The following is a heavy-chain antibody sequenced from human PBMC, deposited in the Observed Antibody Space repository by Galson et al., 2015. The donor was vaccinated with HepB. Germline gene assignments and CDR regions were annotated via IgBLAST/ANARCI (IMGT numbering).Heavy chain of an antibody. CDR2: MNTNTGKP. V-gene: IGHV7-4-1*02. D-gene: IGHD3-3*01. Sequence: CKASGYTFTDYVVNWVRQAPGQGLEWMGWMNTNTGKPTYAPGFTGRFVFSLDTSVTTAYLQISSLETDDTAVYYCARSPLRFLDWLPYYDYYYMDVWGEGTTVTVSS. J-gene: IGHJ6*03. CDR1: GYTFTDYV. CDR3: ARSPLRFLDWLPYYDYYYMDV.